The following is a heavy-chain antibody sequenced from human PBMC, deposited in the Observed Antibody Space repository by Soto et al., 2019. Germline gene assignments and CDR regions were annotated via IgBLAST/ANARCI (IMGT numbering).Heavy chain of an antibody. J-gene: IGHJ6*02. V-gene: IGHV1-8*01. CDR3: ARLPVGYYYYGMDV. CDR2: MNPNSGNT. CDR1: GYTFTSYD. Sequence: QVQLVQSGAEVKKPGASVKVSCKASGYTFTSYDINWVRQATGQGLEWMGWMNPNSGNTGYAQKFQGRVTMTRNTSISTAYMEQSSLRSEDTAVYYCARLPVGYYYYGMDVWGQGTTVTVSS.